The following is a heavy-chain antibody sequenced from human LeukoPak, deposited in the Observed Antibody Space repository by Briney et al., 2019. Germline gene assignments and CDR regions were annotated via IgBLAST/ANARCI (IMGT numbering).Heavy chain of an antibody. CDR3: ARAVDTDMAFDS. V-gene: IGHV3-74*01. CDR2: INSDGRTT. J-gene: IGHJ4*02. D-gene: IGHD5-18*01. Sequence: PGGSLRLSCPAAGFTFSNYWMHWVRQAPGKGLMWVSLINSDGRTTRYADSVKGRFTISRDNAKNTLYLQMNSLRAEDTAVYYCARAVDTDMAFDSWGQGTLVTVSS. CDR1: GFTFSNYW.